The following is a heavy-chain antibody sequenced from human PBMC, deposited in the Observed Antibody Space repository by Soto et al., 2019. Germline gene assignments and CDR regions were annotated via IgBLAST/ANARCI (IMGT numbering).Heavy chain of an antibody. D-gene: IGHD3-22*01. Sequence: PGWSLRLSCAASGFTFSSYGMHWVRQAPGKGLEWVAFIWYDGSNKYYADSVKGRFTISRDNSKNTLYLQMNSLRAEDTAVYYCAIDLYYDSSCYGYYFDYWGQGTLVTVSS. CDR1: GFTFSSYG. CDR3: AIDLYYDSSCYGYYFDY. V-gene: IGHV3-33*01. CDR2: IWYDGSNK. J-gene: IGHJ4*02.